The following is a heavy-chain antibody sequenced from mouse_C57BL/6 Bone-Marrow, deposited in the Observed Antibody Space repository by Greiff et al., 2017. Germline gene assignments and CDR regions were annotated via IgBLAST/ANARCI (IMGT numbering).Heavy chain of an antibody. V-gene: IGHV14-4*01. CDR1: GFNIKDDY. Sequence: VQLQQSGAELVRPGASVKLSCTASGFNIKDDYMHWVKQRPEQGLEWIGWIDPENGDTEYASKFQGKATITADTSSKPAYLQLSSLTSEDTAVYYCTTGYYGSSYSYWGQGTTLTVSS. CDR3: TTGYYGSSYSY. CDR2: IDPENGDT. J-gene: IGHJ2*01. D-gene: IGHD1-1*01.